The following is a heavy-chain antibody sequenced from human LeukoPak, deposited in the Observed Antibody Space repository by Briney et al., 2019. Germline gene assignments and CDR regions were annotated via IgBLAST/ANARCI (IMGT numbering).Heavy chain of an antibody. D-gene: IGHD1-26*01. CDR3: AKDRSIGTYYTFDH. J-gene: IGHJ4*02. CDR2: IYYSGST. CDR1: GGSISSSSYY. V-gene: IGHV4-39*07. Sequence: PSETLSLTCTISGGSISSSSYYWGWIRQPPGKGLEWIGSIYYSGSTYYNPSLKSRVTISVDTSKNQFSLKLSSVTAADTAVYYCAKDRSIGTYYTFDHWGRGTLVTVSS.